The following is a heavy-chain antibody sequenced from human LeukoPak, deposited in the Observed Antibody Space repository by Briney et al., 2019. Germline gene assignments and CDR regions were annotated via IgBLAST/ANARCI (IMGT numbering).Heavy chain of an antibody. D-gene: IGHD3-22*01. CDR2: ISGSGGST. CDR3: AKEPVVVIPYYFDY. Sequence: GGSLRLSSAASGFTFSSYAMSWVRQAPGRGREWVSAISGSGGSTYYADSVKGRFTISRDNSKNPLYLQMNSLRAEDAAVYYCAKEPVVVIPYYFDYWGQGTLVTVSS. V-gene: IGHV3-23*01. J-gene: IGHJ4*02. CDR1: GFTFSSYA.